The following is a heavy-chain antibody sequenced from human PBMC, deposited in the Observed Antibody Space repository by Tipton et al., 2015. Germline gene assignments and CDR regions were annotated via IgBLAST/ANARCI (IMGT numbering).Heavy chain of an antibody. CDR2: IYHRGDT. CDR3: ARGSYFDK. J-gene: IGHJ4*02. V-gene: IGHV4-38-2*01. Sequence: GLVKPSETLSLTCAVSGYSISSGYYWGWIRQPPGKGLEWIGSIYHRGDTNYNPSLKSRVTISLDTSKNQFSLKLNSVTAADTAVYYCARGSYFDKWGQGTLVTVSS. CDR1: GYSISSGYY.